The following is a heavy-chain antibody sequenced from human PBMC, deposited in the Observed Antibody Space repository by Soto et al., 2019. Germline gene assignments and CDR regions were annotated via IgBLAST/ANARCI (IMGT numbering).Heavy chain of an antibody. CDR3: ARVARGPGSYAAFVHFHY. D-gene: IGHD1-26*01. J-gene: IGHJ4*02. CDR2: ISSSGTYT. CDR1: GFIFSDYY. Sequence: GGSLRLSCAASGFIFSDYYMGWVRQAPGRGLEWVSYISSSGTYTNYADSVKGRFTISRDSAKNSLYLQMNSQRVEDTALYYCARVARGPGSYAAFVHFHYWGQADLVTVSS. V-gene: IGHV3-11*05.